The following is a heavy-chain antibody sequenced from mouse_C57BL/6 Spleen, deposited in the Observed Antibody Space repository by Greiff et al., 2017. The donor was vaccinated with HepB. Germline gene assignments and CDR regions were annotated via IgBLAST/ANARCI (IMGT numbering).Heavy chain of an antibody. J-gene: IGHJ2*01. CDR2: ISDGGSYT. V-gene: IGHV5-4*01. CDR3: ARAGSGYFDY. Sequence: EVQRVESGGGLVKPGGSLKLSCAASGFTFSSYAMSWVRQTPGKRLEWVATISDGGSYTYYPDNVKGRFTISRDNAKNNLYLQMSHLKSEDTAMYYCARAGSGYFDYWGQGTTLTVSS. D-gene: IGHD3-2*02. CDR1: GFTFSSYA.